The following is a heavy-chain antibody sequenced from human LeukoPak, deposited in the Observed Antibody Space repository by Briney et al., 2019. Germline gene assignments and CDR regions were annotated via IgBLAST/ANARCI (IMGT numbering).Heavy chain of an antibody. Sequence: GGSLRLSCAASGFTFSSYSMNWVRQAPGKGLEWVSSISSSSSYIYYADSVKDRFTISRDNAKNSLYLQMNSLRAEDTAVYYCARDRSGSNVVYWGQGTLVTVSS. V-gene: IGHV3-21*01. D-gene: IGHD1-26*01. CDR3: ARDRSGSNVVY. CDR1: GFTFSSYS. J-gene: IGHJ4*02. CDR2: ISSSSSYI.